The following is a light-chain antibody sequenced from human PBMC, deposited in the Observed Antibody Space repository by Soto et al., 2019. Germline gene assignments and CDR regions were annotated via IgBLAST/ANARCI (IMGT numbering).Light chain of an antibody. Sequence: DIQMTQSPSTLSASVGDRVTITCRASQNIDISLAWFQQRPGQAPKVLIYAASGLASGVPSTFSGSGSGTEFTLTISSLEPEDFAVYYCQQRSSWPPTITFGQGTRLEIK. CDR2: AAS. J-gene: IGKJ5*01. V-gene: IGKV1-5*01. CDR1: QNIDIS. CDR3: QQRSSWPPTIT.